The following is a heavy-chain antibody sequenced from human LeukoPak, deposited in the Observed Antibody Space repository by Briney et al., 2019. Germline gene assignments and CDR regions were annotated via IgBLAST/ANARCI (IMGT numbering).Heavy chain of an antibody. V-gene: IGHV3-74*01. J-gene: IGHJ4*02. CDR3: ASSLGPLTEY. CDR2: INSGGSGT. Sequence: GGSLRLSCAASGFAFSSYWMHWVRQTPGKGLVWVSRINSGGSGTSYADSVKGRFTISRDNAKDTLYLQMNSLRVEDTAVYYCASSLGPLTEYWGQGTLVSVSS. CDR1: GFAFSSYW. D-gene: IGHD7-27*01.